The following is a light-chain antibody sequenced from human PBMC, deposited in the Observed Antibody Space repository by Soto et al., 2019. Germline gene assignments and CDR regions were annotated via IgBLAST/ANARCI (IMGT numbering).Light chain of an antibody. CDR3: QQHNTWSNR. Sequence: EIVLTQSPGTLSLSPGERATLSCRASQSVSNNLAWYQQKPGQAPRLLIYRASTRATGIPARFSGSGSGTEFTLTISSLQTEDFAVNYCQQHNTWSNRFGPGTRWIS. V-gene: IGKV3-15*01. CDR2: RAS. CDR1: QSVSNN. J-gene: IGKJ1*01.